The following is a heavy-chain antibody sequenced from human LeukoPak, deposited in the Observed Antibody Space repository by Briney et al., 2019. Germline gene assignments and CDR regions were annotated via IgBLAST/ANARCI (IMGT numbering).Heavy chain of an antibody. CDR1: GFTFSSYW. V-gene: IGHV3-7*04. J-gene: IGHJ4*02. CDR2: IKQDGSEK. Sequence: PGGSLRLSCAASGFTFSSYWMSWVRQAPGKGLEWVANIKQDGSEKYYVDSVKGRFTISRDNAKNSLYLQMNSLRAEDTAVYYCARVLRLPEPRMIRPFPIYYFDYWGQGTLVTVSS. CDR3: ARVLRLPEPRMIRPFPIYYFDY. D-gene: IGHD3-22*01.